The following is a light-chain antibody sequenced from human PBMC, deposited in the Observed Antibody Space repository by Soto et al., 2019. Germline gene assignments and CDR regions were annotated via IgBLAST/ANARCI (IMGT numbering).Light chain of an antibody. V-gene: IGKV3-20*01. CDR3: QQFGSSFIT. J-gene: IGKJ5*01. CDR1: EPFSTRY. Sequence: EIVLTQSPGTLSLSPGERATLSCRASEPFSTRYLAWYQHKPGQAHRLLIYGASRRATGIPDRFSVSGSGTDFTLAISRLEPEDFAVYFCQQFGSSFITFGQGTRLEI. CDR2: GAS.